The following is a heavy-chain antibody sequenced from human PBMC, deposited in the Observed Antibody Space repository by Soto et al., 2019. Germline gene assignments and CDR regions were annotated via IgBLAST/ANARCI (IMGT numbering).Heavy chain of an antibody. CDR1: GDTFSFYS. Sequence: QVQLVQSGAEVKRPGSSVKVSCKASGDTFSFYSINWVRQAPGLGLEWMGRINPILSMSNYAQRCQGRVPMTADKSTTTAYIELSGLRSEDTAIYYCASSYGSGYRAFDYWGQGALVTVS. J-gene: IGHJ4*02. CDR2: INPILSMS. D-gene: IGHD3-10*01. V-gene: IGHV1-69*02. CDR3: ASSYGSGYRAFDY.